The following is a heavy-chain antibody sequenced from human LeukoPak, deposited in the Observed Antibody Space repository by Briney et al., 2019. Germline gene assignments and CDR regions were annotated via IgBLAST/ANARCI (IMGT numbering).Heavy chain of an antibody. CDR1: GGSFSGYY. D-gene: IGHD3-10*01. Sequence: PSETLSLTCAVYGGSFSGYYWSWIRQPPGKGLEWIGETNHSGSTNYNPSLKSRVTISVDTPKNQFSLKLSSVTAADTAVYYCARGRGRKFGELLAYYFDYWGQGALVTVSS. CDR2: TNHSGST. V-gene: IGHV4-34*01. CDR3: ARGRGRKFGELLAYYFDY. J-gene: IGHJ4*02.